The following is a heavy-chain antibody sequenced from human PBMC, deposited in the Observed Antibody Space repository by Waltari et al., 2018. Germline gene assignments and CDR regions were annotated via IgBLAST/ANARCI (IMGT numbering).Heavy chain of an antibody. Sequence: QVQLVQSGAEVKKPGSSVKVSCKASGGTFSSYTISWVRQAPGQGLEWMGRIIHNLGIANYAQKFKGSVTIDADKSPGTAYMELISLGSEDTAVYYCARRGAAGKVWFDPWGQGTLVTVSS. CDR1: GGTFSSYT. J-gene: IGHJ5*02. CDR3: ARRGAAGKVWFDP. V-gene: IGHV1-69*02. D-gene: IGHD6-13*01. CDR2: IIHNLGIA.